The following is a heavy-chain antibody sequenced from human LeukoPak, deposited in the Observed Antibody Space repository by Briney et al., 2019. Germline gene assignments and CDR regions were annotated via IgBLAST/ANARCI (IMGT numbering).Heavy chain of an antibody. CDR1: GGSISDSTYY. CDR3: ASTYYYNSISFGNNWFDP. CDR2: IYYSGGT. D-gene: IGHD3-22*01. J-gene: IGHJ5*02. Sequence: SETLSLTCTVSGGSISDSTYYWGWIRQPPGKGLEWIGSIYYSGGTYYNPSLKSRVTISVDTSKNQVSLKLSSVTAADTAVYYCASTYYYNSISFGNNWFDPWGQGTLVTVSS. V-gene: IGHV4-39*01.